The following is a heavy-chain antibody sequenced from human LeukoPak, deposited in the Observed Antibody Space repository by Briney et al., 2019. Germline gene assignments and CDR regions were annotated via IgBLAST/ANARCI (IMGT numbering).Heavy chain of an antibody. Sequence: GGSLRLSCAASGFTFSSYGMSWVRQAPGKGLEWVSAISGSGGSTYYADSVKGRFTISRDNSKNTLYLQMNSLRAEDTAVYYCAKDKGSGSYPSSHDYWGQGTLVTVSS. D-gene: IGHD3-10*01. CDR3: AKDKGSGSYPSSHDY. CDR2: ISGSGGST. CDR1: GFTFSSYG. J-gene: IGHJ4*02. V-gene: IGHV3-23*01.